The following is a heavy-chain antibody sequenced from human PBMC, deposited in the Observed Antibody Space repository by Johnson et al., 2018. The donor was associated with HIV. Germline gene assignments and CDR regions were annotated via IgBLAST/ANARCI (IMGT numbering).Heavy chain of an antibody. CDR1: GFTFSSYA. CDR2: ISYDGSNK. J-gene: IGHJ3*02. CDR3: ARGGKWGIVGARGAFDI. V-gene: IGHV3-30*04. Sequence: QMQLVESGGGVAQPGRSLRLSCAASGFTFSSYAMHWVRQAPGKGLEWVAVISYDGSNKYYADSVKGRFTISRDNSKNTLYLQMNSLRAEDTAVYYCARGGKWGIVGARGAFDIWGQGTMVTVSS. D-gene: IGHD1-26*01.